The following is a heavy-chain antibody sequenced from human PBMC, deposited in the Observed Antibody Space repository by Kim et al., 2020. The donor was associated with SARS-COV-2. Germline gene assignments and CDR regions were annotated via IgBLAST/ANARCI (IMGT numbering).Heavy chain of an antibody. V-gene: IGHV4-59*08. D-gene: IGHD6-13*01. CDR3: ARQDSSWSSFDY. CDR2: IYYSGST. J-gene: IGHJ4*02. CDR1: GGSISSYY. Sequence: SETLSLTCTVSGGSISSYYWSWIRQPPGKGLEWIGYIYYSGSTNYNPSLKSRVTISVDTSTNQSSLKLSSVTAADTAVYYCARQDSSWSSFDYWGQGTLVTVSS.